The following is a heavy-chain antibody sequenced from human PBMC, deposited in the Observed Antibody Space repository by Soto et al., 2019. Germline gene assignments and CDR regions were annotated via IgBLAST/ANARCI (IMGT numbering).Heavy chain of an antibody. CDR3: ARRIDSSSSSHELLPPPEPPYNWFDP. Sequence: SETLSLTCAVYGGSFSGYYWSWIRQPPGKGLEWIGEINHSGSTNYNPSLKSRVTISVDTSKNQFSLKLSSVTAADTAVYYCARRIDSSSSSHELLPPPEPPYNWFDPWGQGTLVTVSS. V-gene: IGHV4-34*01. D-gene: IGHD6-6*01. J-gene: IGHJ5*02. CDR1: GGSFSGYY. CDR2: INHSGST.